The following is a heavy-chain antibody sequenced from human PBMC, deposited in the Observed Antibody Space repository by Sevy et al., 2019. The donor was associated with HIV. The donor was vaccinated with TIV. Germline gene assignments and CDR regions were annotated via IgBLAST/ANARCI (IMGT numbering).Heavy chain of an antibody. D-gene: IGHD1-26*01. V-gene: IGHV4-59*08. CDR3: AGENAWGRGYS. J-gene: IGHJ4*02. Sequence: SETLSLTRTVSGGSITSLYWNWIRQPPGKGLEWIANIYSNGHINYNPSLKSRVTLSLDTSKNQFSLRLSSVTAADTAMYYCAGENAWGRGYSWGQGTLVTVSS. CDR2: IYSNGHI. CDR1: GGSITSLY.